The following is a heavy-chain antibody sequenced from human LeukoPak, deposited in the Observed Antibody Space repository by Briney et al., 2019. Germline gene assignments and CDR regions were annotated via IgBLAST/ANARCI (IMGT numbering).Heavy chain of an antibody. J-gene: IGHJ4*02. CDR3: TRGSLRGSSRDY. CDR2: MNPNTGDT. D-gene: IGHD1-26*01. Sequence: GASVRVSCKSAGYTFTGYDINWVRQATGQGLEWMGWMNPNTGDTGYAQKFQGRVTMTRNSSIDTAYMELSGLRSEDTAVYYCTRGSLRGSSRDYWGQGTLLTVSS. CDR1: GYTFTGYD. V-gene: IGHV1-8*01.